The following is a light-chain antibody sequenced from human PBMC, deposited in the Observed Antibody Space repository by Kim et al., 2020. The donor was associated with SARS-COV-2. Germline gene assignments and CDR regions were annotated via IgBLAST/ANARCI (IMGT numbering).Light chain of an antibody. CDR3: QQFNGYSYT. J-gene: IGKJ2*01. CDR1: QSISNW. CDR2: KAS. Sequence: ASVGDRVTITCRASQSISNWLAWYQQKPGKAPKLLIYKASSLESGVPSRFSGSGSGTEFTLTISSLQPDDFATYYCQQFNGYSYTFGQGTKLEI. V-gene: IGKV1-5*03.